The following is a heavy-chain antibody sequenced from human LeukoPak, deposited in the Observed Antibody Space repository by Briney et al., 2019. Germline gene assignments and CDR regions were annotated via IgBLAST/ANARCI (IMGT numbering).Heavy chain of an antibody. D-gene: IGHD4-17*01. J-gene: IGHJ3*02. CDR1: GYTFTDYY. CDR3: ARTLNDYGEYKGAFDI. Sequence: GASVKVSCKASGYTFTDYYVQWVPQAPGQGLEWMGWINPNSGGPNYAQKFQGRVTMTRDTSISTAYMELSRLRSDDTALYYCARTLNDYGEYKGAFDIWGQGTMVTVSS. CDR2: INPNSGGP. V-gene: IGHV1-2*02.